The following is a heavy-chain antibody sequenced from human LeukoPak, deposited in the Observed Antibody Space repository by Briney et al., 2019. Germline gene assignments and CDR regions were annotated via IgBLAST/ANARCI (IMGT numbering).Heavy chain of an antibody. CDR2: ISYDGSNK. CDR3: AKDFTMISYAFDI. Sequence: GGSLRLSCAASGFTFSSYGMHWVRQAPGKGLEWVAVISYDGSNKYYADSVKGRFTISRDNAKNSLYLQMNSLRVEDTALYYCAKDFTMISYAFDIWGQGTMVTVSS. CDR1: GFTFSSYG. D-gene: IGHD3-22*01. V-gene: IGHV3-30*18. J-gene: IGHJ3*02.